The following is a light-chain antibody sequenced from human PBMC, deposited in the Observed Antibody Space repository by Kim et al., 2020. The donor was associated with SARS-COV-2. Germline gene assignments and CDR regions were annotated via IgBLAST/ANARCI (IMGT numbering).Light chain of an antibody. CDR3: NSRDSNDNVV. CDR1: SLRSYY. J-gene: IGLJ2*01. Sequence: SSELTQDPAVSVALGQTVRITCQGDSLRSYYATWYQQKPGQAPILVIYGKNKRPSGIPDRFSGSSSGKTASLTITGTQAGDEADYYCNSRDSNDNVVFGG. CDR2: GKN. V-gene: IGLV3-19*01.